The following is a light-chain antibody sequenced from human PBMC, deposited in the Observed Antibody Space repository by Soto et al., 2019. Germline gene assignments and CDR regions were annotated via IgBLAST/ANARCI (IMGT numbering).Light chain of an antibody. Sequence: ESVLTQSPATLSLSPGERATLSGRASQSVGNNLAWYQQKPGQAPGLLIYEASTRATGIPARFSGSGSGTDFTLTISSLEPEDFAVYYCQQHANWPLTFGGGTKVDIK. CDR1: QSVGNN. V-gene: IGKV3-11*01. J-gene: IGKJ4*01. CDR3: QQHANWPLT. CDR2: EAS.